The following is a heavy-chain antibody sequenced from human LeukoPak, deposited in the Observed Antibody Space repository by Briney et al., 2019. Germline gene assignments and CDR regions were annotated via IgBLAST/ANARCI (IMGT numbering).Heavy chain of an antibody. V-gene: IGHV4-39*01. D-gene: IGHD3-3*01. CDR3: ARHVRFLEWLSSYYFDY. Sequence: SETLSLTCTVSGGTISSSSYYWGWIRQPPGKGLEWIGSIYYSGTTYYNPSLKSRVTISVDTSKSQFSLRLTSVTAADTAVYYCARHVRFLEWLSSYYFDYWGQGTPVTVSS. CDR1: GGTISSSSYY. CDR2: IYYSGTT. J-gene: IGHJ4*02.